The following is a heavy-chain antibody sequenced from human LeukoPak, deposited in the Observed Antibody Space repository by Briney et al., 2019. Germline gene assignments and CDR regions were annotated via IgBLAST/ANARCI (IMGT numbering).Heavy chain of an antibody. CDR3: ARDLEEWLLSLLGY. CDR2: IIPIFGTA. D-gene: IGHD3-3*01. V-gene: IGHV1-69*13. J-gene: IGHJ4*02. CDR1: GGTFSSYA. Sequence: SVKVSCKASGGTFSSYAISWVRQAPGQGLEWMGGIIPIFGTANYAQKFQGRVTITADESTSTAYMELSSLRSEDTAVYYCARDLEEWLLSLLGYWGQGTLVTVSS.